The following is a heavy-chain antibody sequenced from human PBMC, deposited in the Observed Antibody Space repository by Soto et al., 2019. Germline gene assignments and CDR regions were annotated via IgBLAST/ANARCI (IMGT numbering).Heavy chain of an antibody. Sequence: QVHLVQSGAEVKKPGASVKVSCKASGYTFTTYGISWVRQAPGQGLEWMGWISTYNGNANYPQKFQGRVTLTTDTSTSTAYMEPRSLTSDDTAIYYCAREGMAVADPLDYWGQGTQVTVSS. CDR1: GYTFTTYG. V-gene: IGHV1-18*01. CDR2: ISTYNGNA. D-gene: IGHD6-19*01. J-gene: IGHJ4*02. CDR3: AREGMAVADPLDY.